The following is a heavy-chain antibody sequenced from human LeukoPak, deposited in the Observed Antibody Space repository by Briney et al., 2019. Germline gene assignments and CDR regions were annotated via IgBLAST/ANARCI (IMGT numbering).Heavy chain of an antibody. Sequence: PPGRSLRLSCAASGFTFSSYGMHWVRQAPGKGLEWVAVIWYDGSNKYYADSVKGRFTISRDNSNNTLYLQMNGLRAEDTAVYYCASAPFFCSGGSCPYYMDVWGKGTLVTVSS. D-gene: IGHD2-15*01. CDR2: IWYDGSNK. CDR3: ASAPFFCSGGSCPYYMDV. V-gene: IGHV3-33*01. J-gene: IGHJ6*03. CDR1: GFTFSSYG.